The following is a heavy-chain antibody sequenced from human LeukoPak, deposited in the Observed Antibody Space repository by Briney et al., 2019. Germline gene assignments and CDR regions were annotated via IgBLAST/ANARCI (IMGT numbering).Heavy chain of an antibody. J-gene: IGHJ4*02. CDR3: AKVLGSGSGYPIDY. CDR1: GFTFSSYA. CDR2: ISAGGGST. V-gene: IGHV3-23*01. Sequence: GGSLGLSCAASGFTFSSYAMSWVRQAPGKGLEWVSSISAGGGSTYYADSVKGRFTISRDNSKNTLYLQMNSLRAEDTAIYYCAKVLGSGSGYPIDYWGQGTLVTVSS. D-gene: IGHD6-19*01.